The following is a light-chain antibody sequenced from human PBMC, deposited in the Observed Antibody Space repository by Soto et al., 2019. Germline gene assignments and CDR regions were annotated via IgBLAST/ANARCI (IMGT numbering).Light chain of an antibody. CDR3: SSYTSSNTLV. CDR1: SSDIGGYNY. V-gene: IGLV2-14*01. J-gene: IGLJ3*02. Sequence: QSALTQPASVSGSPGQSVTISCTGSSSDIGGYNYVSWYQQHLDTAPKLIIYEVTYRPSGISNRFSAFKSGNTASLIISGLQAGDEAEYYCSSYTSSNTLVFGGGTKLTVL. CDR2: EVT.